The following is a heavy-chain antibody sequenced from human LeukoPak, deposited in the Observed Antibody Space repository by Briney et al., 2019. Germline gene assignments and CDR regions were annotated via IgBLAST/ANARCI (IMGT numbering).Heavy chain of an antibody. CDR1: RFTFSSYE. CDR2: ISSSGSTI. CDR3: ATDSSGFSY. D-gene: IGHD3-22*01. J-gene: IGHJ4*02. Sequence: GGSLRLSCAASRFTFSSYEMNWVRQAPGKGLEWVSYISSSGSTIYYADSVKGRFTISRDNAKNSLYLQMNSLRGDDTASYYCATDSSGFSYWGQGILVAVSS. V-gene: IGHV3-48*03.